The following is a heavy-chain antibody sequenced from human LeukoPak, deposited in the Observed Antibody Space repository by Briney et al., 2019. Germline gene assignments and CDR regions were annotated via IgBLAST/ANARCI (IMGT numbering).Heavy chain of an antibody. D-gene: IGHD1-26*01. CDR1: GFTFSSYG. CDR2: IWYDGSNK. CDR3: AREEWELCGIDY. V-gene: IGHV3-33*01. Sequence: PGGSLRLSCAASGFTFSSYGMHWVRQAPGKGLEWVAVIWYDGSNKYYADSVKGRFTISRDNSKNTLYLQMNSLRAEDTAVYYCAREEWELCGIDYWGQGTLVTVSS. J-gene: IGHJ4*02.